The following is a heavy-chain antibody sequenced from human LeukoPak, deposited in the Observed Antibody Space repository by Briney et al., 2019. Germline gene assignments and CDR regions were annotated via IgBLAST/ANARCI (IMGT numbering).Heavy chain of an antibody. D-gene: IGHD5-18*01. J-gene: IGHJ6*03. CDR3: ARALSGYSYGPPDYYYYYMDV. CDR1: GGTFSSYA. Sequence: ASVKVSCKASGGTFSSYAISWVRQAPGQGLEWMGGIIPIFGTASYAQKFQGRVTITTDESTSTAYMELSSLRSEDTAVYYCARALSGYSYGPPDYYYYYMDVWGKGTTVTVSS. V-gene: IGHV1-69*05. CDR2: IIPIFGTA.